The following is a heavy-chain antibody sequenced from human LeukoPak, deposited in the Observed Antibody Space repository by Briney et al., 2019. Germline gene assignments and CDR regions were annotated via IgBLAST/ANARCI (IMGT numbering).Heavy chain of an antibody. D-gene: IGHD3-10*01. J-gene: IGHJ6*02. V-gene: IGHV1-3*01. CDR2: INVGNGNS. CDR1: GYIFISYA. CDR3: ARGIYYGSGRGPMDV. Sequence: ASVKVSCKASGYIFISYAMRWMRQAPGQRPEWMGWINVGNGNSRYSQKFQGRVIISRDTSASTADMELSNLRSEDTAVYYCARGIYYGSGRGPMDVWGQGTTVTVSS.